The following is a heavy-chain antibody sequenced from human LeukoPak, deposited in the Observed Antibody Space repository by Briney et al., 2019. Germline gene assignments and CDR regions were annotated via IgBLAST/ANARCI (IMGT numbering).Heavy chain of an antibody. CDR1: GYTFTSYG. D-gene: IGHD4-23*01. J-gene: IGHJ4*02. Sequence: ASVTVSCKASGYTFTSYGITWVRRAPGQGLEWMGWISGYNGNTNYAQKFQGRVTMTRDMSTSTVYMELSRLTSEDTAVYYCARVATVVTPGLWGQGTLVTVSS. V-gene: IGHV1-18*01. CDR3: ARVATVVTPGL. CDR2: ISGYNGNT.